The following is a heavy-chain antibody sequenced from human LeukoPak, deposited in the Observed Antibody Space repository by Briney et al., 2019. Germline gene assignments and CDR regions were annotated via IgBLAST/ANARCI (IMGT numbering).Heavy chain of an antibody. CDR3: AKHLWRDLVSFGEGYYFGY. V-gene: IGHV3-30-3*02. CDR2: ISYDGSNK. Sequence: GGSLRLSCAASGFTFSSYAMHWVRQAPGKGLEWVAVISYDGSNKYYADSVKGRFTISRDNSKNTLYLQMNSLRAEDTAVYYCAKHLWRDLVSFGEGYYFGYWGQGTLVSVSS. J-gene: IGHJ4*02. D-gene: IGHD3-10*01. CDR1: GFTFSSYA.